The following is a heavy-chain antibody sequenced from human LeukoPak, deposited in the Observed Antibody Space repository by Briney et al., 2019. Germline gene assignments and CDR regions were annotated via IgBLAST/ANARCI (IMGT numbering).Heavy chain of an antibody. Sequence: GGSLRLSCAASGFTFSSYWMHWVRHAPGKGLVWVANIKQDGSEKYYVDSVKGRFTISRDNAKNSPYLQMNSLRAEDTAVYYCARDPDGGVVSKIPVDYWGQGTLVTVSS. D-gene: IGHD3-22*01. CDR2: IKQDGSEK. V-gene: IGHV3-7*01. CDR1: GFTFSSYW. CDR3: ARDPDGGVVSKIPVDY. J-gene: IGHJ4*02.